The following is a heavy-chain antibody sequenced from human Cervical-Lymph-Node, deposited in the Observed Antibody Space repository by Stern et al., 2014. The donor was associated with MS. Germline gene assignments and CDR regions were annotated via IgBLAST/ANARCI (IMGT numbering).Heavy chain of an antibody. J-gene: IGHJ6*02. D-gene: IGHD4-17*01. Sequence: QDQLVQSGAEVKKPGPSVKVSCKASGGTFSNYATSWVRQAPGQGLEWMGGIVPLFGKPNYAQKFQGRVTITADESTSTAYMDLSSLRSEDTAVYYCASPLTATSVPFGYYGMDVWGQGTTVTVS. CDR3: ASPLTATSVPFGYYGMDV. V-gene: IGHV1-69*12. CDR1: GGTFSNYA. CDR2: IVPLFGKP.